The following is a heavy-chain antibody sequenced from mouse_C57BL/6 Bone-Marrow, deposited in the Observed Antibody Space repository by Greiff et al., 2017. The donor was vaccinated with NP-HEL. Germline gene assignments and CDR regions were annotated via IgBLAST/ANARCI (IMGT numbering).Heavy chain of an antibody. D-gene: IGHD3-3*01. V-gene: IGHV1-81*01. CDR3: ARRGHYFDY. J-gene: IGHJ2*01. CDR2: IYPRSGNT. CDR1: GYTFTSYG. Sequence: QVQLQQSGAELARPGASVKLSCKASGYTFTSYGISWVKQRPGQGLEWIGEIYPRSGNTYYNEKFKGKATLTADKSSSTAYMELRSLTSEDSAVYFCARRGHYFDYWGQGTTLTVSS.